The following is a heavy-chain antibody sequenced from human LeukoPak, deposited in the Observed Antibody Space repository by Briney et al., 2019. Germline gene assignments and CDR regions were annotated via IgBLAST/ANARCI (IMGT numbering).Heavy chain of an antibody. Sequence: SETLSLTCTVSGGSISSGGYSWSWIRQPPGKGLEWIEYIYHSGSTYYNPSLKSRVTISVDRSKNQFSLKLSSVTAADTAVYYCASYGDSYFDYWGQGTLVTVSS. CDR2: IYHSGST. D-gene: IGHD4-17*01. V-gene: IGHV4-30-2*01. CDR1: GGSISSGGYS. CDR3: ASYGDSYFDY. J-gene: IGHJ4*02.